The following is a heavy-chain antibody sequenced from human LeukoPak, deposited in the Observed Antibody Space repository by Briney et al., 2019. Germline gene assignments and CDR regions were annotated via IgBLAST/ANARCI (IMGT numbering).Heavy chain of an antibody. Sequence: NPSETLSLTCTVSGGSIRSSYYYWGWIRQPPGKGLEWIGSIYDSGSTYYNPSLKSRVTISVDTSKNQFSLKLNSVTAADTAVYYCARKAYYYDSSGYYHYFDYWGQGTLVTVSS. V-gene: IGHV4-39*01. CDR1: GGSIRSSYYY. CDR3: ARKAYYYDSSGYYHYFDY. CDR2: IYDSGST. D-gene: IGHD3-22*01. J-gene: IGHJ4*02.